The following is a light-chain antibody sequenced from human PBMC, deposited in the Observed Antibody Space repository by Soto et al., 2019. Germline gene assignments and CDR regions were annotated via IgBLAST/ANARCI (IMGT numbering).Light chain of an antibody. Sequence: QTVVTQEPSLTVSPGGTVTVTCASSTGAVTSGYSPNWFQQKPGQAPRALIYSISNRHSWTPDRFSGSLLGGKAALTVSGVQPEDEADYYCLLFDGGAYVFGSGTKLTVL. CDR1: TGAVTSGYS. J-gene: IGLJ1*01. CDR2: SIS. V-gene: IGLV7-43*01. CDR3: LLFDGGAYV.